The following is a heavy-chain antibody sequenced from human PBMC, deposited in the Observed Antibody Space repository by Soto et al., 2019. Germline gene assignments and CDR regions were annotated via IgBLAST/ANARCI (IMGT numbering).Heavy chain of an antibody. J-gene: IGHJ5*02. V-gene: IGHV1-3*01. CDR3: ARDRSCSSTSCYNSIYWFDP. Sequence: GASVKVSCKASGYTFTSYAMHWVRQAPGQRLEWMGWINAGNGNTKYSQKFQGRVTITRDTSASTAYMELSSLRSEDTAVYYCARDRSCSSTSCYNSIYWFDPWGQGTLVTVSS. CDR1: GYTFTSYA. D-gene: IGHD2-2*02. CDR2: INAGNGNT.